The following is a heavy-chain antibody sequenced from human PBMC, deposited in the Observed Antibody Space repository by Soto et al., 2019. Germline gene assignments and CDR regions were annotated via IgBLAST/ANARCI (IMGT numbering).Heavy chain of an antibody. V-gene: IGHV3-30*18. D-gene: IGHD4-17*01. Sequence: QVQLVESGGGVVQPGRSLRLSCAASGFTFSSYGIHWVRQAPGKGLEWVAVISYDGSNKYYADSVKGRFTISRDNSKNTLYLQMNSLRAEDTALYYCAKRERWPASGPYWGQGTLVTVSS. CDR3: AKRERWPASGPY. J-gene: IGHJ4*02. CDR2: ISYDGSNK. CDR1: GFTFSSYG.